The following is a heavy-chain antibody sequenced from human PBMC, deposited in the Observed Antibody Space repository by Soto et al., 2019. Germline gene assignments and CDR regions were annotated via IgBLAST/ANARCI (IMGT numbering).Heavy chain of an antibody. V-gene: IGHV3-23*01. CDR1: GFTFSSYA. CDR2: SSGSGGST. J-gene: IGHJ6*02. CDR3: AKDQVGYYDFWSGYYGPYYYGMDV. Sequence: PVGTLRLSCAASGFTFSSYAMIWVRQAPWKGLELVSASSGSGGSTYYADSVKGRFTISRDNSKNTLYLQMNSLRAEDTAVYYCAKDQVGYYDFWSGYYGPYYYGMDVWGQGTPVTVSS. D-gene: IGHD3-3*01.